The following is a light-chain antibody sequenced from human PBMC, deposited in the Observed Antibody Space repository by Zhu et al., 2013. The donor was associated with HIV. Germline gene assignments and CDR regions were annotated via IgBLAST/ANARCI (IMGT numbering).Light chain of an antibody. J-gene: IGKJ2*04. CDR3: QHYGSSRTCS. CDR2: GAS. CDR1: QSVSSSY. V-gene: IGKV3-20*01. Sequence: EIVLTQSPGTLSLSPGERATLSCRASQSVSSSYLAWYQQIPGQAPRLLIYGASSRATGIPDRFSGSGSGTDFTLTISRLEPENFAVYYCQHYGSSRTCSFGQGTKLETK.